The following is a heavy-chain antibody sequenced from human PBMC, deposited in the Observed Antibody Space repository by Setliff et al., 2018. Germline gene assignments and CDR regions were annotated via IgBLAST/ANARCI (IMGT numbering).Heavy chain of an antibody. V-gene: IGHV1-69*05. CDR3: VREGVDSRSSTDYRYYMDV. Sequence: GASVKVSCKASGYIFTSYGFSWVRQAPGQGLEWMGGTIPIFGTTDYAQKFRGRVTIITDESTSTAFMQLSSLRSEDTAVYYCVREGVDSRSSTDYRYYMDVWGKGTTVTVSS. CDR2: TIPIFGTT. J-gene: IGHJ6*03. D-gene: IGHD3-22*01. CDR1: GYIFTSYG.